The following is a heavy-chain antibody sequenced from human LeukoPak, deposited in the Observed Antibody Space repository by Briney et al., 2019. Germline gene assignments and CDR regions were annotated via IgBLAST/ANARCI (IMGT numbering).Heavy chain of an antibody. CDR1: GLTFSSYG. V-gene: IGHV3-33*01. J-gene: IGHJ4*02. CDR2: IWYDGSNK. D-gene: IGHD6-19*01. Sequence: PGGSLRLSCAASGLTFSSYGMHWVRQAPGKGLKWVAGIWYDGSNKYYADSVKGRFTISRDNSKNTLYLQMNSLRAEDTAVYYCARDGSSGWYWVDYWGQGTLVTVSS. CDR3: ARDGSSGWYWVDY.